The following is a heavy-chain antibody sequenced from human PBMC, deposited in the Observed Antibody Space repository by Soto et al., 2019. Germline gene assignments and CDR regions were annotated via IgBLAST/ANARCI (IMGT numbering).Heavy chain of an antibody. J-gene: IGHJ5*02. CDR1: GYSFTSYW. CDR2: IDPSDSYT. Sequence: EVKLVQSGAEVKKPGESLRISWKGSGYSFTSYWISWLRQMPGKGVEWMGRIDPSDSYTNYIPSFQGHVTISADKSMSIAYLQWSRLKALDTAMYYCATHVLLWFVELLGIDPWGQGTMVTVSS. D-gene: IGHD3-10*01. CDR3: ATHVLLWFVELLGIDP. V-gene: IGHV5-10-1*01.